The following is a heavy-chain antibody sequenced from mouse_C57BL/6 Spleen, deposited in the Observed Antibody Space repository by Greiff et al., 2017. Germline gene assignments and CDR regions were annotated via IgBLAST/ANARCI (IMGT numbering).Heavy chain of an antibody. V-gene: IGHV1-39*01. CDR3: ARCGNYSAWFAY. J-gene: IGHJ3*01. CDR1: GYSFTDYN. D-gene: IGHD2-1*01. CDR2: INPNYGNT. Sequence: SGPELVKPGASVTISCKASGYSFTDYNMNWVKQSNGQSLEWIGVINPNYGNTSYNQKFKGTATLTVDQSSSTAYMQLTSLTSEDSAVYYCARCGNYSAWFAYWGQGTLVTVSA.